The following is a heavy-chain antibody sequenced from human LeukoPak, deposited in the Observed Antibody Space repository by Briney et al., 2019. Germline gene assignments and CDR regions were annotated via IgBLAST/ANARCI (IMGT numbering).Heavy chain of an antibody. CDR1: GYTFTSYD. D-gene: IGHD3-3*01. J-gene: IGHJ6*02. CDR3: ASGVGVVKCGMDV. CDR2: MNHNIGNT. V-gene: IGHV1-8*01. Sequence: RASVKVSCKVSGYTFTSYDINWVRQATGQGLEWMGWMNHNIGNTGYAQKFQGKVTMTKNSSISTAYMELSSLRSEDTAVYCCASGVGVVKCGMDVWGQGTTVTVSS.